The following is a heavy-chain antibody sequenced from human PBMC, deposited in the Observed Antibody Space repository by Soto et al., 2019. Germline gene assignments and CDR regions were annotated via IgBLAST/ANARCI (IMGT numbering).Heavy chain of an antibody. D-gene: IGHD2-15*01. J-gene: IGHJ6*02. Sequence: PGGSLRLSCAASGFTFSSYAMSWVRQAPGKGLEWVSAISGSGGSTYYADSVKGRFTISRDNSKNTLYLQMNSMRAEDTAVYYCAKAVVPLRYYYGMDVRGQGTTVTVSS. CDR1: GFTFSSYA. CDR2: ISGSGGST. V-gene: IGHV3-23*01. CDR3: AKAVVPLRYYYGMDV.